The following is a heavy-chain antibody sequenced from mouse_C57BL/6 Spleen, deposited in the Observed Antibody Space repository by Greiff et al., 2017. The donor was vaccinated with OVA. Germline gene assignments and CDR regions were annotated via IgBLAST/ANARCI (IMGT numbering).Heavy chain of an antibody. CDR3: ARPYYSNYVGY. CDR1: GFTFSDYG. D-gene: IGHD2-12*01. J-gene: IGHJ2*01. V-gene: IGHV5-17*01. CDR2: ISSGSSTI. Sequence: EVKLVESGGGLVKPGGSLKLSCAASGFTFSDYGMHWVRQAPEKGPEWVAYISSGSSTIYYADTVKGRFTISRDNAKNTLFLQMTSLRSEDTAMYYCARPYYSNYVGYWGQGTTLTVSS.